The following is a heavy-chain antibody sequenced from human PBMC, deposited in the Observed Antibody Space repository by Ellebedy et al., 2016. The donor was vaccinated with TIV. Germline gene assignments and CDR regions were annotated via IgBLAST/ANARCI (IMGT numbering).Heavy chain of an antibody. CDR3: ARGRNGWYARADY. CDR1: GFSFGDYA. CDR2: IGSETYGETT. D-gene: IGHD5-24*01. V-gene: IGHV3-49*03. J-gene: IGHJ4*02. Sequence: GESLKISCTTSGFSFGDYAMSWLRQAPGKGLEWVGFIGSETYGETTDYAASLKGRFTIPRDDSKSIAYLQMNSLKIKDTAIYYCARGRNGWYARADYWGQGTLVTVSS.